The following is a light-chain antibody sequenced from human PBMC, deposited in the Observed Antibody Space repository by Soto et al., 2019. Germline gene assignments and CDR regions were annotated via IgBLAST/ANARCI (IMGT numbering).Light chain of an antibody. CDR1: QSISSW. Sequence: DIQMTQSPSTLSASVGDRVSITCRASQSISSWLAWYQQKPGKAPNLLIYKASSLESGVPSRFSGSESGTEFTLTINRLQPDDFVTYYCQQYASYPYTFGQGTKLEIK. CDR2: KAS. V-gene: IGKV1-5*03. J-gene: IGKJ2*01. CDR3: QQYASYPYT.